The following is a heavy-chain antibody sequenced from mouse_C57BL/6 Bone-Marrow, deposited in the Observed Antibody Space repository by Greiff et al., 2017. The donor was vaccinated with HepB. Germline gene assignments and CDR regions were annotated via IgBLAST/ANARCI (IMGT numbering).Heavy chain of an antibody. D-gene: IGHD2-4*01. CDR3: SPSDDYDDFDY. CDR1: GSTFPRSG. Sequence: VQLQHSGAELLSPGSSLHMSCQTSGSTFPRSGLHCVTQRPGQGLEWIGYIYIGHGYTEYNEQFKGKATLTSDTSSSTAYMPLSSLTSEDSAIYFCSPSDDYDDFDYWGQGTTLTVSS. J-gene: IGHJ2*01. CDR2: IYIGHGYT. V-gene: IGHV1-58*01.